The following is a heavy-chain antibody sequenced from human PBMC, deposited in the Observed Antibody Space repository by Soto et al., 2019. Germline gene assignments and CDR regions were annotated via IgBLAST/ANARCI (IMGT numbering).Heavy chain of an antibody. CDR1: GFTFTSYP. D-gene: IGHD1-26*01. J-gene: IGHJ4*02. CDR2: VHPYEGTT. V-gene: IGHV1-18*04. Sequence: VQLVQSGPEVKRPGASVKVSCQTSGFTFTSYPSSWVRQAPGQGLEWLAWVHPYEGTTKVAHQFRDRITLTTDTSAATVVMELTRLTSDDTAVYFCAREYYSSTTWIDYWGQGTLVAVSS. CDR3: AREYYSSTTWIDY.